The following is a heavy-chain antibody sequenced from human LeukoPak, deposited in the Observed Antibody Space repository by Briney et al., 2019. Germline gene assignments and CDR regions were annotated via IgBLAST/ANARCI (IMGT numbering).Heavy chain of an antibody. J-gene: IGHJ5*01. CDR3: AKDRRQISVATTFDS. D-gene: IGHD5-12*01. CDR2: VTASGDGS. Sequence: GGTLSLSCAASGVSFSSNAMTWLRRPPGKGLVVGSAVTASGDGSYYAASVKGRFAISRDNSKNTFYLQMISLRAADTAIYYCAKDRRQISVATTFDSWGQGTRVTVSA. V-gene: IGHV3-23*01. CDR1: GVSFSSNA.